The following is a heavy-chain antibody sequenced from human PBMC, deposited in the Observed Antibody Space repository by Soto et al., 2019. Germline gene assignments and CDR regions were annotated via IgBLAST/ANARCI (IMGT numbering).Heavy chain of an antibody. Sequence: EVQLVESGGGWATPGGSLRLSCAASGFIFRNDWMNWVRQAPGKGLEWVARIKTKIDGGTTDYAAPVQGRFLISRDDSQTTLFLQINSLQTEDTAVYYCMTHAEINGRGHWGQVTLVTVAA. CDR3: MTHAEINGRGH. J-gene: IGHJ4*02. D-gene: IGHD2-8*01. CDR2: IKTKIDGGTT. V-gene: IGHV3-15*01. CDR1: GFIFRNDW.